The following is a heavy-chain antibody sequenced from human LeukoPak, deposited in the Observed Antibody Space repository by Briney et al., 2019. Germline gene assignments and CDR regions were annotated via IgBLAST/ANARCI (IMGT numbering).Heavy chain of an antibody. J-gene: IGHJ3*02. Sequence: GGSLRLSCAASGFTFSSYGMHWVRQAPGKELEWVAFIRYDGSNKYYADSVKGRFTISRDNSKNTLYLQMNSLRAEDTAVYYCAKDRTTMVRGVIIGSAFDIRGQGTMVTVSS. V-gene: IGHV3-30*02. D-gene: IGHD3-10*01. CDR2: IRYDGSNK. CDR3: AKDRTTMVRGVIIGSAFDI. CDR1: GFTFSSYG.